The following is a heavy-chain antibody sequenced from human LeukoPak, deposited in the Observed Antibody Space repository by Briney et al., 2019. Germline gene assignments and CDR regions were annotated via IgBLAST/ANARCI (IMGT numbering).Heavy chain of an antibody. D-gene: IGHD2-2*01. CDR3: ARDFEYSSTRTLYYGMDV. J-gene: IGHJ6*02. V-gene: IGHV3-53*01. CDR1: GFTVSSNY. Sequence: GGSLRLSCAASGFTVSSNYMSWVRQAPGKGLEWVSVIYSGGTTNYADSVKGRFTISRDNSKNTLFLQMNSLRAEDTAVYYCARDFEYSSTRTLYYGMDVWGQGTTVTVSS. CDR2: IYSGGTT.